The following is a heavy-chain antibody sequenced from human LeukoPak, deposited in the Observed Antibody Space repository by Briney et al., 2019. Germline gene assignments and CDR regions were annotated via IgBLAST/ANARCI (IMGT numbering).Heavy chain of an antibody. V-gene: IGHV3-21*01. CDR3: AREGGADLGYYYMDV. CDR1: GFTVSSNS. D-gene: IGHD2-21*02. CDR2: ISSSSTYK. J-gene: IGHJ6*03. Sequence: GGSLRLSCTVSGFTVSSNSWSWVRQAPGKGLEWVSSISSSSTYKYYADSVKGRFTISRDNARNSLYLQMNNLRAEDTAVYYCAREGGADLGYYYMDVWGKGTTVIVSS.